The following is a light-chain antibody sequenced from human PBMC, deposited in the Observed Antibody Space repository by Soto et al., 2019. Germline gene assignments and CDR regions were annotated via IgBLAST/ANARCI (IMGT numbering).Light chain of an antibody. CDR1: QSGSSR. J-gene: IGKJ4*02. CDR2: KGS. Sequence: DIQMTQSPSTLSASVGDRVTITCRASQSGSSRLAGYQHKPGNAPKLLIYKGSNLESGVPTRFRDSEAGTEVTLTISSPPPDDFDTFCCHQSHTNPPTFGGGTKVGIK. V-gene: IGKV1-5*03. CDR3: HQSHTNPPT.